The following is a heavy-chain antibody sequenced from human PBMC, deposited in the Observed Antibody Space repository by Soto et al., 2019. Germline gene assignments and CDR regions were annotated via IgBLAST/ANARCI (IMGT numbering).Heavy chain of an antibody. CDR2: IKSNADGGTT. CDR3: TTVGVGAVHQY. J-gene: IGHJ4*02. D-gene: IGHD1-26*01. V-gene: IGHV3-15*02. CDR1: GFAFSDAW. Sequence: EVQLVESGGALVKPGGSLKLSCAVSGFAFSDAWMSWVRQAPGRGLEWIGRIKSNADGGTTVYAAFVKGRFTISRDDSKNTLYLQMNSLITEDTAVYYCTTVGVGAVHQYWGQGTLVTVSS.